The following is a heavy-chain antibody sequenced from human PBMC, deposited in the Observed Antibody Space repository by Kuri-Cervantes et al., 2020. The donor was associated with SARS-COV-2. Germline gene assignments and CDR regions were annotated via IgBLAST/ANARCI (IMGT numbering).Heavy chain of an antibody. CDR3: ASRTPGIAAAGSWYFDL. D-gene: IGHD6-13*01. Sequence: SQTLSLTCAVSGYSITSGYYWGWIRQPPGKGREWIGSIHHSGNTYYNPSLKSRVTISVDMSKNQFSLKLSSVTAADTAVYYCASRTPGIAAAGSWYFDLWGRGTLVTVSS. V-gene: IGHV4-38-2*01. CDR2: IHHSGNT. CDR1: GYSITSGYY. J-gene: IGHJ2*01.